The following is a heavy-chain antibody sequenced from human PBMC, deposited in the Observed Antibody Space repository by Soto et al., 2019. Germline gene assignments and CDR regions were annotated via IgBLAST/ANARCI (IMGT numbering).Heavy chain of an antibody. J-gene: IGHJ4*02. Sequence: QVQLVQSGAELKKPGSSVNVSCAASGGTFKTYTINWVRQAPGQGLEWIGQIIPMYDSANYAQMFQGRVTISADKSTNIAYMELSGLRSEDTALYYCASWRTYSGSYCFDYWGQGGLVSVSS. D-gene: IGHD1-26*01. CDR3: ASWRTYSGSYCFDY. CDR1: GGTFKTYT. V-gene: IGHV1-69*06. CDR2: IIPMYDSA.